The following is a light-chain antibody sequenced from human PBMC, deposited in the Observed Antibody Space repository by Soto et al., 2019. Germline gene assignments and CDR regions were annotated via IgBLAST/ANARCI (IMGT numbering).Light chain of an antibody. CDR2: EVN. J-gene: IGLJ2*01. CDR1: SSDVGGYNY. CDR3: SSYGGSNNLV. Sequence: QSALTQPPSASGSPGQSVTISCTGASSDVGGYNYVSWYQQHPGKAPKLMIYEVNKRPSGVPNRFSGSKSGNTASLTVSGLQGEDEADYYCSSYGGSNNLVFGGGTKLTVL. V-gene: IGLV2-8*01.